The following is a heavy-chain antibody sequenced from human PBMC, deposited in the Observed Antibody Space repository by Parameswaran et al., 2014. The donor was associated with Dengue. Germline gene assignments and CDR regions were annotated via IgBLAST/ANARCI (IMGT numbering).Heavy chain of an antibody. D-gene: IGHD6-19*01. V-gene: IGHV1-46*01. CDR3: ARGDSSDDSSDLYYFDY. J-gene: IGHJ4*02. CDR2: ISPSGGGT. Sequence: WVRQAPGQGLEWMGIISPSGGGTTYAQRFQGRVTLTRDTSTSTVYMDLSSLRSEDTAVYYCARGDSSDDSSDLYYFDYWGQGTLVTVSS.